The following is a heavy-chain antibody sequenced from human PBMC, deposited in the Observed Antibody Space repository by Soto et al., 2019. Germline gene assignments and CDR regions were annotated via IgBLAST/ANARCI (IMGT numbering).Heavy chain of an antibody. Sequence: SGGSLRLSCAASGFTFSSYSMNWVRQAPGKGLEWVSYISSSSSTIYYADSVKGRLTISRDNAKNSLYLQMNSLRDEDTAVYYWARESRFLEWLSLNWFDPWGQGTLVTVSS. V-gene: IGHV3-48*02. CDR2: ISSSSSTI. CDR3: ARESRFLEWLSLNWFDP. CDR1: GFTFSSYS. J-gene: IGHJ5*02. D-gene: IGHD3-3*01.